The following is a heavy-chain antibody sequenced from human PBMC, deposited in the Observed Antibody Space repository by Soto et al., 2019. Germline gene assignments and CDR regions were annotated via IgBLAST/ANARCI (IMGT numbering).Heavy chain of an antibody. Sequence: EVQLVQSGAEVKKPGESLKISCKASGYSFTTYWIGWVRQMPGKGLEWMGIIYPGDSEARYSPSFQGQVTISADKSVTTASLQWTSLTASDTAMYYCARHGHCSGGNCLQTKYFYYYYGMDVWGQGTTVTVSS. J-gene: IGHJ6*02. CDR2: IYPGDSEA. V-gene: IGHV5-51*01. CDR3: ARHGHCSGGNCLQTKYFYYYYGMDV. CDR1: GYSFTTYW. D-gene: IGHD2-15*01.